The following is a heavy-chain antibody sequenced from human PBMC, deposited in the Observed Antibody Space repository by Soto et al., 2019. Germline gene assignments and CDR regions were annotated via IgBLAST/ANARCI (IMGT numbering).Heavy chain of an antibody. V-gene: IGHV6-1*01. D-gene: IGHD6-19*01. Sequence: SQTLSLTCAISGDSVSSNSSAWNCISQSPSRGLEWLGRTYYRSKWYNDYAVSVKSRITINPDTSKNQFSLQLNSVTPEDTAVYYCAREAVAGPGFGMDVWGQATTVTVSS. J-gene: IGHJ6*02. CDR3: AREAVAGPGFGMDV. CDR2: TYYRSKWYN. CDR1: GDSVSSNSSA.